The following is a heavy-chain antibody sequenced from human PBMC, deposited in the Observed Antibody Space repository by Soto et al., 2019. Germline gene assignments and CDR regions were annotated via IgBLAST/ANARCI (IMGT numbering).Heavy chain of an antibody. V-gene: IGHV6-1*01. J-gene: IGHJ4*02. CDR3: ARDSGGSGWPSGSPFDY. D-gene: IGHD6-19*01. Sequence: QVQLQQSGPGLVKPSQTLSLTCAISGDSVSSNSAAWNWIRQSPSRGLEWLGRTYYRSKWYNDYAVSVKSRITSNPDTSKNQFSLQLSSVTPEDTAVYYCARDSGGSGWPSGSPFDYWGQGTLVTVSS. CDR2: TYYRSKWYN. CDR1: GDSVSSNSAA.